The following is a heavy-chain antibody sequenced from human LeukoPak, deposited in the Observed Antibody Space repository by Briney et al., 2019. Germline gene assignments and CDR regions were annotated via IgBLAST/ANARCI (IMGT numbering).Heavy chain of an antibody. J-gene: IGHJ4*02. V-gene: IGHV3-21*01. CDR2: ISSSSSYI. D-gene: IGHD3-16*01. CDR3: ASSSSVYPDY. CDR1: GVTFSSYS. Sequence: PGGSLRLSCAASGVTFSSYSMNWVRQAPGKGLEWVSSISSSSSYIYYADSVKGRFTISRDNAKNSLYLQMNSLRAEDTAVYYCASSSSVYPDYWGQGTLVTVSS.